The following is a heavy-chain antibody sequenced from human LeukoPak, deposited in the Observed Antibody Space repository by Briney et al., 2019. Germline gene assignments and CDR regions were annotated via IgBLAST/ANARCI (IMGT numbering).Heavy chain of an antibody. CDR3: ARESKGLYGMDV. J-gene: IGHJ6*02. CDR2: IYHSGST. CDR1: GGSFSGYY. V-gene: IGHV4-34*01. D-gene: IGHD4-11*01. Sequence: HPSETLSLTCAVYGGSFSGYYWSWIRQPPGKGLEWIGYIYHSGSTYYNPSLKSRVTISVDRSKNQFSLKLSSVTAADTAVYYCARESKGLYGMDVWGQGTTVAVSS.